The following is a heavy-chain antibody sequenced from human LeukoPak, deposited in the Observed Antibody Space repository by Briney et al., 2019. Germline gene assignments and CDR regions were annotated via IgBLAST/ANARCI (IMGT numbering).Heavy chain of an antibody. Sequence: PGGSLRLSCAASGFTFRSHWMSWVRQAPGKGLELVANINQDGSEKYYVDSVKGRFTISRDNAKNSLFLQMNSLRAVDTATYYCARDHVVDGLVFDYWGQGTLVTVSS. V-gene: IGHV3-7*01. CDR1: GFTFRSHW. CDR3: ARDHVVDGLVFDY. CDR2: INQDGSEK. J-gene: IGHJ4*02. D-gene: IGHD2-15*01.